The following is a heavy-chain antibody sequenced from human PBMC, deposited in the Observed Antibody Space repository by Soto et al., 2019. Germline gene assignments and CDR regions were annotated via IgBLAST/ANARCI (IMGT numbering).Heavy chain of an antibody. V-gene: IGHV3-48*02. CDR1: GFTFSSYS. Sequence: GGSLRLSCAASGFTFSSYSMNWVRQAPGKGLEWVSYISSSSSTIYYADSVKGRFTISRDNAKNSLYLQMNSLRDEDTAVYYCASSPMYSSGWYNGEDYWGQGTLVTVSS. CDR3: ASSPMYSSGWYNGEDY. CDR2: ISSSSSTI. J-gene: IGHJ4*02. D-gene: IGHD6-19*01.